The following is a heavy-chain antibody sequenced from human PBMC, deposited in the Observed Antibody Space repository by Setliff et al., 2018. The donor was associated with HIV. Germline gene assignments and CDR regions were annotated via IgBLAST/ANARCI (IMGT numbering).Heavy chain of an antibody. D-gene: IGHD1-1*01. J-gene: IGHJ3*02. V-gene: IGHV1-18*01. CDR1: GYTFTTYG. CDR2: ISASSDNT. Sequence: ASVKVSCKASGYTFTTYGFNWVRQAPGQGLEWMGWISASSDNTNYAQKFQGRVTLTTDTSTNTVYMELKSLRSDDTAVYFCARGQLDRRLRSDVPFDIWGQGTMVTVSS. CDR3: ARGQLDRRLRSDVPFDI.